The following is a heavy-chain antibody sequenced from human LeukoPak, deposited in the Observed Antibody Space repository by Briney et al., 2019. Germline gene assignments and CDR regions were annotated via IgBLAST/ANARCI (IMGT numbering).Heavy chain of an antibody. V-gene: IGHV3-30-3*01. CDR3: AKTYNWNYDY. J-gene: IGHJ4*02. CDR1: GFTFSSYA. Sequence: GRSLRLSCAASGFTFSSYAMHWVRQAPGKGLEWVAVISYDGSNKYYADSVKGRFTFSKDNSKNTLYLQMNSLRAEDTAVYYCAKTYNWNYDYWGQGTLVTVSS. D-gene: IGHD1-7*01. CDR2: ISYDGSNK.